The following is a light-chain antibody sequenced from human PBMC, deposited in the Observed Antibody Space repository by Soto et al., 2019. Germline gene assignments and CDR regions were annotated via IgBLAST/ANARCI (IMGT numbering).Light chain of an antibody. J-gene: IGKJ5*01. CDR3: QPNTKWPPNP. CDR1: QRVYSN. CDR2: GAS. V-gene: IGKV3-15*01. Sequence: EILMTQSPDTLSVSPGESATLSCRASQRVYSNLAWYQQRPGQAPRLLIYGASTRATGVPARFSGRGSGTEFTLTISSLHSEEFAVYYCQPNTKWPPNPFGQGTLLEIK.